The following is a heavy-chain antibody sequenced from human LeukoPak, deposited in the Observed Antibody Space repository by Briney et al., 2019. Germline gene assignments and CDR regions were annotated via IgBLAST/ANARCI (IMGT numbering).Heavy chain of an antibody. J-gene: IGHJ5*02. D-gene: IGHD3-22*01. CDR1: GFTFSSYA. CDR3: AKMAMIVVVGLNWFDP. V-gene: IGHV3-23*01. CDR2: ISGSGGST. Sequence: GGSLRLSCAASGFTFSSYAMSWVRQAPGKGLEWVSAISGSGGSTYYADSVKGRFTISRDSPKNTLYLQMNSLRAEDTAVYYCAKMAMIVVVGLNWFDPWGQGTLVTVSS.